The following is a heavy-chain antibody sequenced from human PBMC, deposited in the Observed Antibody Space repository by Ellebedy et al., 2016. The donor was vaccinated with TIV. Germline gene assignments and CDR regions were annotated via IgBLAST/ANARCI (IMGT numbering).Heavy chain of an antibody. CDR2: IIPIFGTA. Sequence: SVKVSCXASGGTFSSYAISWVRQAPGQGLEWMGGIIPIFGTANYAQKFQGRVTITADESTSTAYMELSSLRSEDTAVYYCARDLFDYGDYVAPGYWGQGTLVTVSS. V-gene: IGHV1-69*13. J-gene: IGHJ4*02. CDR3: ARDLFDYGDYVAPGY. CDR1: GGTFSSYA. D-gene: IGHD4-17*01.